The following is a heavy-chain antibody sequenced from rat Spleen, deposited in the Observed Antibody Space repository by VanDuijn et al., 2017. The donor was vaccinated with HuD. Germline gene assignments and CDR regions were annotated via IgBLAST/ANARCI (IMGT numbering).Heavy chain of an antibody. J-gene: IGHJ3*01. V-gene: IGHV5-7*01. CDR3: ARGYYDGTYYYDWFAY. CDR2: ISYDGSST. Sequence: KKGLEWVATISYDGSSTYYRDSVKGRFTISRDNAKSTLYLQMNSLRSEDTASYYCARGYYDGTYYYDWFAYWGQGTLVTVSS. D-gene: IGHD1-12*02.